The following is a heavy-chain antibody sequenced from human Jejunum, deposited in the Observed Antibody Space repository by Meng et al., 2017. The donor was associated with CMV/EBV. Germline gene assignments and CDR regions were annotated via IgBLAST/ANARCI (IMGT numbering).Heavy chain of an antibody. CDR1: GDSLSHSRQF. V-gene: IGHV4-39*07. CDR2: IDYTGTT. Sequence: QLQHQESGPGLVKPSGTLSLTCTVSGDSLSHSRQFWGWIRQPPGKGLEWIANIDYTGTTYYNPSLKSRVTISRDTSKNQFSLKLNSVTAADTAVYYCARVPPSGNYRFDYWGQGTLVTVSS. J-gene: IGHJ4*02. D-gene: IGHD6-19*01. CDR3: ARVPPSGNYRFDY.